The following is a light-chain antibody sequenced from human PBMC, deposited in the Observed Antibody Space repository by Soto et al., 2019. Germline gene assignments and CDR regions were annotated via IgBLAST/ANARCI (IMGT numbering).Light chain of an antibody. J-gene: IGKJ1*01. CDR1: QSVRSSY. CDR2: GAS. Sequence: EIVLKQSPGTLFLSPGESANLSCRASQSVRSSYLTWYQQKPGQAPRLLIYGASSRATGIPDRFSGSGSGTDFTLTISRLEPEDFAVYYCQQYGNSPRTFGQGTKVEIK. CDR3: QQYGNSPRT. V-gene: IGKV3-20*01.